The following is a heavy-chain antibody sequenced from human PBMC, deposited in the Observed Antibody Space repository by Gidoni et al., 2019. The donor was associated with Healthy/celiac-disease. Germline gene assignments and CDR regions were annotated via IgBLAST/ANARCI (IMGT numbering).Heavy chain of an antibody. CDR1: GGPLSSSSYY. Sequence: QLQLQESGPGLVKPSETLTPTCTVPGGPLSSSSYYWGWIRQPPGKGLEWIGSIYYSGSTYYNPSLKSRVTISVDTSKNQFSLKLSSVTAADTAVYYCASLGYCSSTSCYGMGAFDIWGQGTMVTVSS. CDR3: ASLGYCSSTSCYGMGAFDI. D-gene: IGHD2-2*01. J-gene: IGHJ3*02. V-gene: IGHV4-39*07. CDR2: IYYSGST.